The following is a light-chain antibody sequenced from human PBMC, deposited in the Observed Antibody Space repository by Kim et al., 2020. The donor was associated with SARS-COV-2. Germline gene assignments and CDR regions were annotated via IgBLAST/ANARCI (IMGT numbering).Light chain of an antibody. Sequence: DFQMTQSPSSLSASVGDRVTITCRASQNIGTYLSWYQQKPGKAPQLLIYAASSLRSGVPSRFSGSGSGTDFTLTISSLQPDDFATYYCHQRYNTPLHSFGQGTELEI. CDR3: HQRYNTPLHS. CDR1: QNIGTY. V-gene: IGKV1-39*01. CDR2: AAS. J-gene: IGKJ2*03.